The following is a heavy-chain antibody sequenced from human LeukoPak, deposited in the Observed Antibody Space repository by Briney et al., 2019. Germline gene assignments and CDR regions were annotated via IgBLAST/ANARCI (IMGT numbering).Heavy chain of an antibody. V-gene: IGHV3-7*01. CDR2: IRYDGGTK. CDR3: AIIGTPGETEYYRL. Sequence: PGGSLRLSCAASGFTFSSYWMKWVCQAPGKGLEWLATIRYDGGTKYYLDSMRGRFTISRDNAKNSLYLQMNSLRAEDTAMYYCAIIGTPGETEYYRLWGQGILVTVSS. D-gene: IGHD2-21*01. CDR1: GFTFSSYW. J-gene: IGHJ1*01.